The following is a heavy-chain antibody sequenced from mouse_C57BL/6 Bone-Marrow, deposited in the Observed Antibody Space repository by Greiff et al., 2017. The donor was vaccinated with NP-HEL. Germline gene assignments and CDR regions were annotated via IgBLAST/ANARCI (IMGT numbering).Heavy chain of an antibody. CDR2: ISDGGSYT. Sequence: EVKVVESGGGLVKPGGSLKLSCAASGFTFSSYAMSWVRQTPEKRLEWVATISDGGSYTYYPDNVKGRFTISRANAKNNLYLQMSHLKSEDTAMYYCAREVYYSNVYAMDYWGQGTSVTVSS. D-gene: IGHD2-5*01. J-gene: IGHJ4*01. CDR3: AREVYYSNVYAMDY. CDR1: GFTFSSYA. V-gene: IGHV5-4*01.